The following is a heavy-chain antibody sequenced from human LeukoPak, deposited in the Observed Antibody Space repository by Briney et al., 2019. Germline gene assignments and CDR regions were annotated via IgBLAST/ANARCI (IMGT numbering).Heavy chain of an antibody. CDR1: GFTFSTYA. J-gene: IGHJ4*02. Sequence: GGALTLFCALSGFTFSTYAMTWVRQAPGKGLEWVSAISNSDGTTYYADSVKGRFTISRDNSKNTMYLQMNGLRAEDTAVYYCAKDLSHSNPLYYFDYWGQGILVTVSS. V-gene: IGHV3-23*01. CDR2: ISNSDGTT. D-gene: IGHD1-14*01. CDR3: AKDLSHSNPLYYFDY.